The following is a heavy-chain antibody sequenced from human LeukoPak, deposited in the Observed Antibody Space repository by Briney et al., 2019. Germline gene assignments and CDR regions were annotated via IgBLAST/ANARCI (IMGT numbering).Heavy chain of an antibody. J-gene: IGHJ5*02. CDR2: MNPGDSDT. V-gene: IGHV5-51*01. D-gene: IGHD3-22*01. CDR3: ARHGTHYYDSSGYYYWFDP. Sequence: GESLKISCKGSGCSFTSYWIGWVRQMPGKGLEWMGIMNPGDSDTRYSPSFQGQVTISADKSISTAYLQWSSLKASDTAIYYCARHGTHYYDSSGYYYWFDPWVQGTLVTVSS. CDR1: GCSFTSYW.